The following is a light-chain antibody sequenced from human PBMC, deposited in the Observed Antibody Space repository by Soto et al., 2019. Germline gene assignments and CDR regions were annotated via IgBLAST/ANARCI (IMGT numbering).Light chain of an antibody. Sequence: EIVLTQSPGTLSLAPGEGATLSCRASQSVKSSYLAWYQQKPGQAPRLLIFGTSNRATGIPDRFRGGGSGTDFTLTISSLEPEDFAVYYCQQYGSSPITFGQGTRLEIK. CDR2: GTS. V-gene: IGKV3-20*01. CDR1: QSVKSSY. CDR3: QQYGSSPIT. J-gene: IGKJ5*01.